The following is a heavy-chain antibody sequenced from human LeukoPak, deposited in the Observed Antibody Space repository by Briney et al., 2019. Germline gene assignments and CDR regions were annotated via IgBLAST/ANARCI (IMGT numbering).Heavy chain of an antibody. J-gene: IGHJ4*02. D-gene: IGHD3-3*01. CDR3: ARGPIFGVKGAYFDY. Sequence: SVKVSCKASGGTFSSYAISWVRQAPGQGLEWMGGIIPIFGTANYAQKFQGRVTITTDESTSTAYMELSSLRSEGTAVYYCARGPIFGVKGAYFDYWGQGTLVTVSS. CDR1: GGTFSSYA. CDR2: IIPIFGTA. V-gene: IGHV1-69*05.